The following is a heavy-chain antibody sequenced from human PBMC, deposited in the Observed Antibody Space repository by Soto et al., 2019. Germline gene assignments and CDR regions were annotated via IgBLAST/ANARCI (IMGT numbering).Heavy chain of an antibody. V-gene: IGHV1-8*01. CDR3: ARMATFGSLNWFDP. CDR2: MNPGSGDT. CDR1: GYSFTNND. Sequence: ASVKVSCKASGYSFTNNDVTWVRQATGKGLAWMGWMNPGSGDTGYAQKFQGRVTMTRDISIATAYMELSSLRSDDTAIYYCARMATFGSLNWFDPWGQGTLVTVSS. J-gene: IGHJ5*02. D-gene: IGHD3-16*01.